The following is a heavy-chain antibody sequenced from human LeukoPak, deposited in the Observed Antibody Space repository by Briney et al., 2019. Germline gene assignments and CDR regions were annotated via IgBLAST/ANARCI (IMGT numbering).Heavy chain of an antibody. Sequence: PSETLSLTCTVSGGSISGSSWFWGGSRQPPGKGLEWIGSVSSGGTTYYNPSLKSRVTISVGTSKTQFSLKLSTVTAADTAIYYCSTYYFDSSGYLTGFDYWGQGTLVTVSS. CDR2: VSSGGTT. CDR3: STYYFDSSGYLTGFDY. CDR1: GGSISGSSWF. D-gene: IGHD3-22*01. V-gene: IGHV4-39*01. J-gene: IGHJ4*02.